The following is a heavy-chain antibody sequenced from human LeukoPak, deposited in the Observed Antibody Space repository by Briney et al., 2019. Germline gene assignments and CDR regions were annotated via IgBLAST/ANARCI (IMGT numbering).Heavy chain of an antibody. CDR3: AKLGIVVVISEIDY. V-gene: IGHV3-30*18. D-gene: IGHD3-22*01. Sequence: GGSLRLSCAASGFTFSSYAMHWVRQAPGKGLEWVAVISYDGSNKYYADSVKGRFTISRDNSKNTLYLQMNSLRAEDTAVYYCAKLGIVVVISEIDYWGQGTLVTVSS. J-gene: IGHJ4*02. CDR2: ISYDGSNK. CDR1: GFTFSSYA.